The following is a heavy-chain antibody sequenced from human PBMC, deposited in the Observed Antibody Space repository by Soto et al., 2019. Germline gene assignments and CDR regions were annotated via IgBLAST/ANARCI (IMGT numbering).Heavy chain of an antibody. CDR3: ARDSQPYYDIFNWFDP. V-gene: IGHV3-11*01. J-gene: IGHJ5*02. CDR2: ISSSGSTI. D-gene: IGHD3-9*01. CDR1: GFTFSDYY. Sequence: GGSLRLSCAASGFTFSDYYMSWIRQAPGKGLEWVSYISSSGSTIYYADSVKGRFTISRDNAKNSLYLQMNSLRAEDTAVYYCARDSQPYYDIFNWFDPWGQGTLVTVSS.